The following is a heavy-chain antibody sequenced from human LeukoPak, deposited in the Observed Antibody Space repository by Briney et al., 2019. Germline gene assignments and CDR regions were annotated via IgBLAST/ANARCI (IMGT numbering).Heavy chain of an antibody. J-gene: IGHJ4*02. V-gene: IGHV7-4-1*02. CDR1: GYTFTSYA. D-gene: IGHD3-22*01. Sequence: GASVKVSCKASGYTFTSYATNWVRQAPGQGLEWMGWINTNTGNPTYAQGFTGRFVFSLDTSVSTAYLQISSLKAEDTAVYYCARGKYYYYDSSGYYFWNWGQGTLVTVSS. CDR2: INTNTGNP. CDR3: ARGKYYYYDSSGYYFWN.